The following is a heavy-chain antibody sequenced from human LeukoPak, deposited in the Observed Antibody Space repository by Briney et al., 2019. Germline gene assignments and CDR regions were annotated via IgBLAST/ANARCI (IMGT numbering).Heavy chain of an antibody. CDR1: GGTFSSYT. D-gene: IGHD5-24*01. V-gene: IGHV1-69*02. J-gene: IGHJ4*02. CDR2: IIPILGIA. Sequence: KVACKASGGTFSSYTISWVRQAPGQGLEWMGRIIPILGIANYAQKFQGRVTITADKSTSTAYMELSSLRSEDTAVYYCARRDGYNPFDYWGQGTLVTVSS. CDR3: ARRDGYNPFDY.